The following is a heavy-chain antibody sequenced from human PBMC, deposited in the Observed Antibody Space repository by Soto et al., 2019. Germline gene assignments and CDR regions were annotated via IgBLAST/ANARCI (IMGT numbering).Heavy chain of an antibody. J-gene: IGHJ4*02. CDR1: GGTFSSYA. CDR3: ARDSTGIAAPKTTGPHYFDY. V-gene: IGHV1-69*13. D-gene: IGHD6-13*01. CDR2: IIPIFGTA. Sequence: SVKVSCKASGGTFSSYAISWVRQAPGQGLEWMGGIIPIFGTANYAQKFQGRVTITADESTSTAYMELSSLRSEDTAVYYCARDSTGIAAPKTTGPHYFDYWGQGTLVTVSS.